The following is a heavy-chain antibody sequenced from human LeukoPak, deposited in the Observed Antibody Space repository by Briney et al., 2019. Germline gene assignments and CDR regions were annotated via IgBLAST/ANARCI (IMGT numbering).Heavy chain of an antibody. CDR2: INPNSGDT. V-gene: IGHV1-2*02. Sequence: ASVKVSCKASGYTFTGYYVHWVRQAPGQGLEWMGWINPNSGDTNYAQKFQGRVTMTRDTSISTAYMELSRLTSDDTAVYYCARLSSGYLYYYGMDVWGQGTTVTVSS. D-gene: IGHD3-22*01. CDR3: ARLSSGYLYYYGMDV. J-gene: IGHJ6*02. CDR1: GYTFTGYY.